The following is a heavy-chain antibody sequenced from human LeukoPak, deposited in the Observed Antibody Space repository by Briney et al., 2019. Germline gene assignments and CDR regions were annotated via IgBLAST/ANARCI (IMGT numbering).Heavy chain of an antibody. V-gene: IGHV4-4*07. CDR2: IYTSGST. CDR3: ARVPYYEFWSGYLFDP. J-gene: IGHJ5*02. Sequence: SETLSLTCTFSGGSISSYYWSWIRQPAGKGLEWIGRIYTSGSTNYNPSLKSRVTISVDRSKNQFSLKLSSVTAADTAVYYCARVPYYEFWSGYLFDPWGQGTLVTVSS. D-gene: IGHD3-3*01. CDR1: GGSISSYY.